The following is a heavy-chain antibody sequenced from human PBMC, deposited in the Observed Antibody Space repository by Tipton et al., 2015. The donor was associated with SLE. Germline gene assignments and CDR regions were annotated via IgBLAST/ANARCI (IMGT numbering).Heavy chain of an antibody. J-gene: IGHJ3*02. CDR2: ISYDGSNK. CDR1: GFTFSSYA. CDR3: ARSIAAADAFDI. Sequence: SLRLSCAASGFTFSSYAMHWVRQAPGKGLEWVAVISYDGSNKYYADSVKGRFTISRDNSKNTLYLQMNSLRAEDTAVYYCARSIAAADAFDIWGQGTMVTVSS. D-gene: IGHD6-13*01. V-gene: IGHV3-30*04.